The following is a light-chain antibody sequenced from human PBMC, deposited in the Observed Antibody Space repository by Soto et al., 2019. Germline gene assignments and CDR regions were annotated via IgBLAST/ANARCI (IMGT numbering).Light chain of an antibody. V-gene: IGKV1-8*01. J-gene: IGKJ4*01. CDR2: AAS. CDR1: QGISSY. CDR3: QQVNVYPST. Sequence: AIRMTQSPSSLSASTGDRVTITCRASQGISSYLAWYQQKPGKAPKLLIYAASTLHSGVPSRFSGGGSGTDFTLTISSLQPEDFATYYCQQVNVYPSTFGGGTKVDI.